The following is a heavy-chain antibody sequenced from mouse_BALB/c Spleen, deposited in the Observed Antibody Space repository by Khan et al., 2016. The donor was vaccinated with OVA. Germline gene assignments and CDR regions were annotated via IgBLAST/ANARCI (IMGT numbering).Heavy chain of an antibody. CDR2: INPSNGYT. CDR1: GYTFTSYT. D-gene: IGHD2-14*01. V-gene: IGHV1-4*01. J-gene: IGHJ3*01. CDR3: RRDGAYHRNDGLFAY. Sequence: QVQLKESGAELARPGASVKMSCKASGYTFTSYTIHWIKERPGQGLEWIGYINPSNGYTNYNQKFKDKANLTTDKSSTTAYLQLSSLTSDDSADYSCRRDGAYHRNDGLFAYWGQGTLVTVSA.